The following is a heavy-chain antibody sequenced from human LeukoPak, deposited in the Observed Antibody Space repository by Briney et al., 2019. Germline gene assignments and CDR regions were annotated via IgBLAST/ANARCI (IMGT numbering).Heavy chain of an antibody. D-gene: IGHD6-19*01. CDR1: GGSISSYY. J-gene: IGHJ4*02. V-gene: IGHV4-4*07. Sequence: SEALSLTCTVSGGSISSYYWSWIRQPAGKGLEWIGRIYTSGSTNYNPSLKSRVTMSVDTSKNQFSLKLSSVTAADTAVYYCAREGWDQRDTAAFDHWGQGTLVTVSS. CDR2: IYTSGST. CDR3: AREGWDQRDTAAFDH.